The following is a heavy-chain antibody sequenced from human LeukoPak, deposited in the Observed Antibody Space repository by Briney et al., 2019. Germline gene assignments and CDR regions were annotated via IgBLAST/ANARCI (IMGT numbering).Heavy chain of an antibody. CDR3: AKDHSAKGYYFDY. J-gene: IGHJ4*02. CDR2: IRYDGSNK. Sequence: GGPLRLSCAASGFTFSSYGMHWVRQAPGKGLEWVAFIRYDGSNKYYADSVKGRFTISRDNSKNTLYLQMNSLRAEDTAVYYCAKDHSAKGYYFDYWGQGTLVTVSS. CDR1: GFTFSSYG. V-gene: IGHV3-30*02. D-gene: IGHD3-10*01.